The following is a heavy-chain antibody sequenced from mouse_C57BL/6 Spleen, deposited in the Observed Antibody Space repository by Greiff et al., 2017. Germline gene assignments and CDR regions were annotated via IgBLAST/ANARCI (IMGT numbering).Heavy chain of an antibody. CDR2: IDPDTGGT. CDR3: TRRGVRRSAMDY. V-gene: IGHV1-15*01. J-gene: IGHJ4*01. D-gene: IGHD2-14*01. CDR1: GYTFTDYE. Sequence: QVQLQQSGAELVRPGASVTLSCKASGYTFTDYEMHWVKQTPVHGLEWIGSIDPDTGGTAYNQKFKGKAILTADKSSSTAYMELRSLTSEDSAFYNCTRRGVRRSAMDYWGQGTSVTVSS.